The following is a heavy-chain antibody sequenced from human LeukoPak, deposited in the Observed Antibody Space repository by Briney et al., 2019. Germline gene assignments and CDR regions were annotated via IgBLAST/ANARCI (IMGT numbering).Heavy chain of an antibody. V-gene: IGHV4-59*01. D-gene: IGHD3-10*01. Sequence: SETLSLTCTVSGGSISSYYWSWIRQPPGKGLEWIGYMYYSGSTNYNPSLKSRVTISVDTSKNQFSLKLSSVTAADTAVYYCARGYYYGSGSYYNPTHFDYWGREPWSPSPQ. CDR1: GGSISSYY. J-gene: IGHJ4*02. CDR3: ARGYYYGSGSYYNPTHFDY. CDR2: MYYSGST.